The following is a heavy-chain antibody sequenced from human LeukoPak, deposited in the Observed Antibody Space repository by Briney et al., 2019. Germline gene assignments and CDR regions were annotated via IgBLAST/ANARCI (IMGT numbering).Heavy chain of an antibody. D-gene: IGHD2-15*01. CDR2: IYYSGST. V-gene: IGHV4-39*07. CDR1: GGSISSSSYY. CDR3: ASRVVVAAHNWFDP. Sequence: SETLSLTCTVSGGSISSSSYYWGWIRQPPGKGLEWIGSIYYSGSTYYNPSLKSRVTISVDTSKNQFSLKLSSVTAADTAVYYCASRVVVAAHNWFDPWGQGTLVTVSS. J-gene: IGHJ5*02.